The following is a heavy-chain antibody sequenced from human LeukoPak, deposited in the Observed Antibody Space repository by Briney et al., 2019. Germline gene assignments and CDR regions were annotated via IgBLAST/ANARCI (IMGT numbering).Heavy chain of an antibody. CDR2: ISPTGATT. J-gene: IGHJ3*01. Sequence: GGSLRLPCATSGFMFSSFAMSWVRQAPGKGLEWVSGISPTGATTYDAKSVRGRFTISRDNSNNKLYLEMNSLRVDDTAIYYCAKGLGRARSGVPSGFDVWGQGTMVTVSS. CDR3: AKGLGRARSGVPSGFDV. D-gene: IGHD1-26*01. V-gene: IGHV3-23*01. CDR1: GFMFSSFA.